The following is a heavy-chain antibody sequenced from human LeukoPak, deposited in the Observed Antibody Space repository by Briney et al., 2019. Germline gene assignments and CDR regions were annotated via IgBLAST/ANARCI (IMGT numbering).Heavy chain of an antibody. D-gene: IGHD6-13*01. CDR1: GGSISSSSYY. CDR3: ATSVSGQGSNAFDI. V-gene: IGHV4-39*01. J-gene: IGHJ3*02. Sequence: SETLSLTRTVSGGSISSSSYYWGWIRQPPGKGLGWIGSIYYSGSTYYNPSLKSRVTISVDTSKNQFSLKLSSVTAADTAVYYCATSVSGQGSNAFDIWGQGTMVTVSS. CDR2: IYYSGST.